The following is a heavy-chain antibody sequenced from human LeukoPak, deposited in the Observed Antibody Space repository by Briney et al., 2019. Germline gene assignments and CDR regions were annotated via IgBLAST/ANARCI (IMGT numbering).Heavy chain of an antibody. CDR2: ISSSSTTI. CDR3: AKDRGPYSGYDSFFDF. D-gene: IGHD5-12*01. J-gene: IGHJ4*02. V-gene: IGHV3-48*01. Sequence: GGSLRLSCAASGFIFSTYSMNWVRQAPGKGLEWVSYISSSSTTIYYADSVKGRFTISRDNSKNTLYLQMNSLRAEDTAVYYCAKDRGPYSGYDSFFDFWGQGTLVTVSS. CDR1: GFIFSTYS.